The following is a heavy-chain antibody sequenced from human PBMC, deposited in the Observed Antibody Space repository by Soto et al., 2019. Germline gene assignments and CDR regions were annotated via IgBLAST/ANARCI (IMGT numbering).Heavy chain of an antibody. Sequence: EVQLLESGGGLVQPGGSLRLSCAASGFTFSSYAMSWVRQAPGKGLEWVSAISGSGGSTYYADSVRGRFTISRDNSKNTLYLQMNSLRAEDTAVYYCAKSRGDILTGYYISNWFDPWGQGTLVTVSS. V-gene: IGHV3-23*01. D-gene: IGHD3-9*01. J-gene: IGHJ5*02. CDR1: GFTFSSYA. CDR2: ISGSGGST. CDR3: AKSRGDILTGYYISNWFDP.